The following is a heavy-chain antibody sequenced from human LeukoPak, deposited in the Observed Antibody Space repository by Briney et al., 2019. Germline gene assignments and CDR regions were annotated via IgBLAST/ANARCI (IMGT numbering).Heavy chain of an antibody. J-gene: IGHJ4*02. CDR3: TTVTHFYL. D-gene: IGHD2-15*01. V-gene: IGHV3-15*01. CDR2: IQDGGTT. Sequence: GGSLRLSCTASAFTFGDYSMSWFRQAPGKGLEWIGRIQDGGTTDYAAPVKGRFTISRDDSKATLYLQMNSLKTEDTAIYYCTTVTHFYLGGQGTLVTVSS. CDR1: AFTFGDYS.